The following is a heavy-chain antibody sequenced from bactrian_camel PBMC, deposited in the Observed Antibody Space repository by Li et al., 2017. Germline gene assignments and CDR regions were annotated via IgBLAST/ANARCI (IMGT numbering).Heavy chain of an antibody. J-gene: IGHJ6*01. CDR1: GYIFSECG. Sequence: HVQLVESGGGLVQPGGSLKLSCQTSGYIFSECGMAWYRQAPGKERDLVSSITTDSITTFRESVRGRFTISQDNAKNTVYLQMNNVKLEDTGMYYCAAARTLTDWARPRGYWGQGTQVTVS. CDR3: AAARTLTDWARPRGY. D-gene: IGHD5*01. V-gene: IGHV3S53*01. CDR2: ITTDSIT.